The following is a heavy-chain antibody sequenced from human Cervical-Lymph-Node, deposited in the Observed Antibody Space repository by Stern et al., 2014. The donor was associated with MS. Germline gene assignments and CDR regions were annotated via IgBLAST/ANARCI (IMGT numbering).Heavy chain of an antibody. Sequence: VQLVESGGGVVQPGRSLRLSCAASGFTFSSYAMHWVRQAPGKGLEWVAVISYDGSNKYYAYSVKGRFTISRDNSKNTLYLQMNSLRAEDTAVYYCARDWTTYYDFWSGYYYYYGMDVWGQGTTVTVSS. CDR1: GFTFSSYA. CDR2: ISYDGSNK. J-gene: IGHJ6*02. CDR3: ARDWTTYYDFWSGYYYYYGMDV. V-gene: IGHV3-30-3*01. D-gene: IGHD3-3*01.